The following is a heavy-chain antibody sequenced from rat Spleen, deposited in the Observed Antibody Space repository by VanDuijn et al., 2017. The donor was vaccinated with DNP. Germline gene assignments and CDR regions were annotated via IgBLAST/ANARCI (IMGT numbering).Heavy chain of an antibody. J-gene: IGHJ2*01. Sequence: EVQLVESGGGLVQPGGSMKLSCAASGFTFSSFPMAWVRQVPSKGLEWVASISTGGVNTYYPDSVKGRFTISRDNAKSSLYLQMNSLKSEDTATYYCARGNYPGINTFDYWGQGVMVTVSS. CDR3: ARGNYPGINTFDY. CDR2: ISTGGVNT. V-gene: IGHV5-46*01. CDR1: GFTFSSFP. D-gene: IGHD1-4*01.